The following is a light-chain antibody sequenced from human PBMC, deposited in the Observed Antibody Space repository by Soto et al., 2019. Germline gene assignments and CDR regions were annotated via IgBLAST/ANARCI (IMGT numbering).Light chain of an antibody. V-gene: IGLV2-14*03. CDR3: SSYTSSSTLGV. J-gene: IGLJ3*02. Sequence: QSALTQPASESGSHGQSITISCTGSSSDVGGYNYVSWYQQHPGKAPKLIIYDVNNRPSGVSDRFSGSKSGNTASLTISGLQAEDEADYYCSSYTSSSTLGVFGGGTKLTVL. CDR2: DVN. CDR1: SSDVGGYNY.